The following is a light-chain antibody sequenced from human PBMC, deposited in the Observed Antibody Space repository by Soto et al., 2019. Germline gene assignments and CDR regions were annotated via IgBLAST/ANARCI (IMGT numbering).Light chain of an antibody. CDR2: DAS. Sequence: DIQMTQSPSSLSASVGDRVTSTCRASQSISSWLAWYQQKPGKAPKLLIYDASSLKSGVPSRFSGSGSGTEFTLTISSLQPDDFVTYYCQQYNSYSKTFGQGTTGDIK. V-gene: IGKV1-5*01. CDR1: QSISSW. CDR3: QQYNSYSKT. J-gene: IGKJ1*01.